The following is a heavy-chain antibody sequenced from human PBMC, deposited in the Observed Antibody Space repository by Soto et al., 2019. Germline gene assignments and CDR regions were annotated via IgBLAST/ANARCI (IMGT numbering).Heavy chain of an antibody. CDR1: GGSIISYY. Sequence: SDTLCVTCTVSGGSIISYYWSWIRQPAGKGLEWIGRIYTSGSTNYNPSLKSRVTMSVDTYKNQFSLKLSSVTAADTAVYYCARACSSNSCYDVFEYWGQGTLVTVS. CDR2: IYTSGST. V-gene: IGHV4-4*07. CDR3: ARACSSNSCYDVFEY. D-gene: IGHD2-2*01. J-gene: IGHJ4*02.